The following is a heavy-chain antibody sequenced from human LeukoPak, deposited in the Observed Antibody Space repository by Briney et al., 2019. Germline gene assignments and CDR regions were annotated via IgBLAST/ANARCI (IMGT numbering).Heavy chain of an antibody. J-gene: IGHJ4*02. CDR1: GGSFSVYY. Sequence: SETLSLTCAVYGGSFSVYYWSWIRQPPGKGLEWIGEINHSGSTNYNPSLKSRVTISVDTSKNQFSLKLSSVTAADTAVYYCARGQRYCSSTSCYSRGVDYWGQGTLVTVSS. V-gene: IGHV4-34*01. CDR3: ARGQRYCSSTSCYSRGVDY. CDR2: INHSGST. D-gene: IGHD2-2*02.